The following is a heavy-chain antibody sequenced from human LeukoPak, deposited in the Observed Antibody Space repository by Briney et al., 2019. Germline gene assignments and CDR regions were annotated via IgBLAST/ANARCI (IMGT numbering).Heavy chain of an antibody. CDR3: ARWNGDYDPLPFDY. V-gene: IGHV4-59*01. CDR1: GGSIGSYY. Sequence: SETLSLTCTVSGGSIGSYYWSWVRQPPGKGLEWIGYIYYSGSPNYNPSLKSRVTISVDTSKNQFSLKLSSVTAADTAVYYCARWNGDYDPLPFDYWGQGTLVTVSS. J-gene: IGHJ4*02. CDR2: IYYSGSP. D-gene: IGHD4-17*01.